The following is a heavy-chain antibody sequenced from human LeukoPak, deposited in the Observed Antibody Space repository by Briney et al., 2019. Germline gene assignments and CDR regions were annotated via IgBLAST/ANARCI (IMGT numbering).Heavy chain of an antibody. V-gene: IGHV3-74*01. CDR2: INSDGSST. Sequence: GGSLRLSCAASGFTFSSYWMHWVRQAPGKGLVWVSRINSDGSSTSYADSVKGRFTISRDNAKNTLYLQMNSLRAEDTAVYYCARAYHPTYCSSTSCPPYYGMDVWGQGTAVTVSS. J-gene: IGHJ6*02. CDR1: GFTFSSYW. D-gene: IGHD2-2*01. CDR3: ARAYHPTYCSSTSCPPYYGMDV.